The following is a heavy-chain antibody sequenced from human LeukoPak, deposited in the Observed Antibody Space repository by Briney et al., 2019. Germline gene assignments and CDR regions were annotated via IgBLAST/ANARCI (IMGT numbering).Heavy chain of an antibody. Sequence: ASVKVSCKASGYTFTSYYMHWVRQAPGQGLEWMGIINPSGGSTNYAQKLQGRVTMTTDTSTSTAYMELRSLRSDDTAVYYCARVSRTVVPYYFDYWGQGTLVTVSS. J-gene: IGHJ4*02. CDR3: ARVSRTVVPYYFDY. CDR1: GYTFTSYY. D-gene: IGHD4-23*01. V-gene: IGHV1-46*01. CDR2: INPSGGST.